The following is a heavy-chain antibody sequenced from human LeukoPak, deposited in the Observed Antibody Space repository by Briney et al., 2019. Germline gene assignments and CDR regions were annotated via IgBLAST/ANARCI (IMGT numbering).Heavy chain of an antibody. D-gene: IGHD3-10*01. CDR1: GFTFSSYG. Sequence: GGSLRLSCAASGFTFSSYGMYWVRQAPGKGLEWVAVISYDGSNTYYADSVKGRFTISRDNSKNTLYLQMNSLRAKDTAMYYCAKGRFGELFYFDYWGQGTLVTVSS. V-gene: IGHV3-30*18. CDR3: AKGRFGELFYFDY. J-gene: IGHJ4*02. CDR2: ISYDGSNT.